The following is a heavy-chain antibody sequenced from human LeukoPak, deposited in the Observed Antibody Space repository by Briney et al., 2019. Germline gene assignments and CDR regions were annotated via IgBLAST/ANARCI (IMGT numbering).Heavy chain of an antibody. CDR3: ARVYDFWSGYSFGAFNI. D-gene: IGHD3-3*01. V-gene: IGHV4-30-4*01. J-gene: IGHJ3*02. CDR2: IYYSGRT. CDR1: GGSITSGDYY. Sequence: SETLSLTCTVSGGSITSGDYYWSWLRQPPGKGLKWIGYIYYSGRTYYNPSLKSRVSISVDTSKNQFSLKLSSVTAADTAVYYCARVYDFWSGYSFGAFNIWGQGTMVTVSS.